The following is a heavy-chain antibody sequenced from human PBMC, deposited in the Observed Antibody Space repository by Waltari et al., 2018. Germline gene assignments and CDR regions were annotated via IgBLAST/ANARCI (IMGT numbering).Heavy chain of an antibody. V-gene: IGHV4-39*07. J-gene: IGHJ4*02. D-gene: IGHD3-16*01. Sequence: QLQLQESGPGLVKPSETLSLTCTVSGGSISSSSYYWGWIRQPPGKGLEWIGSIYYSGSTYYNPSLKSRVTISVDTSKNQFSLKLSSVTAADTAVYYCARGGHGLGYYFDYWGQGTLVTVSS. CDR1: GGSISSSSYY. CDR3: ARGGHGLGYYFDY. CDR2: IYYSGST.